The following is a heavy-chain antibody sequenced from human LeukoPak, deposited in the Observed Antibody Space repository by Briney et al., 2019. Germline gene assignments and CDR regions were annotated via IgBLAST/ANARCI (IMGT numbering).Heavy chain of an antibody. D-gene: IGHD1-14*01. CDR2: INEDGSEK. J-gene: IGHJ4*02. Sequence: GGSLRLSCAASGFSFGNYWMKRVRQAPVKGLEWVANINEDGSEKYYVDSVRGRFTISRDNAKNSLYLQMNSLRTEDTAIYYCARGGVRRGYYDYWGQGTLVTVSS. CDR1: GFSFGNYW. CDR3: ARGGVRRGYYDY. V-gene: IGHV3-7*01.